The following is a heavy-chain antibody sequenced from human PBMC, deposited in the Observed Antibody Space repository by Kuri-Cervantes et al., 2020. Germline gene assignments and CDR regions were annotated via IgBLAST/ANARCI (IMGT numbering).Heavy chain of an antibody. Sequence: GGSLRLSCAASGFTFSKAWMSWVRQAPGKGLEWVGRLKTKADGGTSDYAAPVKGRFTISRDDSKNTLYLQMNSLKTEDTAVYYCAAPVRTTSFDYWGQGTLVTVSS. CDR1: GFTFSKAW. J-gene: IGHJ4*02. V-gene: IGHV3-15*01. CDR2: LKTKADGGTS. CDR3: AAPVRTTSFDY. D-gene: IGHD1/OR15-1a*01.